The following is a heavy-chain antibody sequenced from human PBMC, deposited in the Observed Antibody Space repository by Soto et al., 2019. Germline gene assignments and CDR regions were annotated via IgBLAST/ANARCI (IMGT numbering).Heavy chain of an antibody. D-gene: IGHD6-6*01. V-gene: IGHV4-30-4*01. CDR3: ARERPDGARLVP. CDR2: AFYSGST. J-gene: IGHJ5*02. Sequence: TGEAFYSGSTYYNPSLKSRVTISVDTSKNQFSLKLSSVTAADTAVYYCARERPDGARLVPWGQGTLVTVSS.